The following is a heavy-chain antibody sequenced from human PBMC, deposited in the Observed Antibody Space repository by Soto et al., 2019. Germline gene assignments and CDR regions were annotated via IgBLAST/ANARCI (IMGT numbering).Heavy chain of an antibody. CDR3: ARGAYDSSGYRSGGNWFDP. Sequence: SEALSLTCTLSGGSISSGGYYWSWIRQHPGKGLEWNGYIYYGGSTYYNPSLKSRVTISVDTSKNQFSLKLSSVTAADTAVYYCARGAYDSSGYRSGGNWFDPWGQGTLVTVSS. CDR2: IYYGGST. D-gene: IGHD3-22*01. V-gene: IGHV4-31*03. CDR1: GGSISSGGYY. J-gene: IGHJ5*02.